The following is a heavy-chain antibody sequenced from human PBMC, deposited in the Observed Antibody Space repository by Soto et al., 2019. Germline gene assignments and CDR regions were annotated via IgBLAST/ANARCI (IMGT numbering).Heavy chain of an antibody. Sequence: ASVKVSCKASGYTFTSYDINWVRQATGQGLEWMGWMNPNSGNTGYAQKFQGRVTMTRSTSISTAYMELSSLRPEDTAVYYCARGAWIQLWNGDYAFDIWGQGTMVTVSS. V-gene: IGHV1-8*01. CDR2: MNPNSGNT. CDR3: ARGAWIQLWNGDYAFDI. J-gene: IGHJ3*02. CDR1: GYTFTSYD. D-gene: IGHD5-18*01.